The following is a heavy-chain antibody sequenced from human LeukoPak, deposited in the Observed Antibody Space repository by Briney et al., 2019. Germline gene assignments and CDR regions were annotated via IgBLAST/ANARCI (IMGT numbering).Heavy chain of an antibody. CDR3: ARVHCSSTSCYTHHWFDP. CDR2: IYTSGST. D-gene: IGHD2-2*02. V-gene: IGHV4-4*07. CDR1: GGSISSYY. Sequence: SETLSLTCTVSGGSISSYYWSWIRQPAGKGLEWIGRIYTSGSTNYNPSLRSRVTMSVDTSKNQFSLKLSSVTAADTAVYYCARVHCSSTSCYTHHWFDPWGQGTLVTVSS. J-gene: IGHJ5*02.